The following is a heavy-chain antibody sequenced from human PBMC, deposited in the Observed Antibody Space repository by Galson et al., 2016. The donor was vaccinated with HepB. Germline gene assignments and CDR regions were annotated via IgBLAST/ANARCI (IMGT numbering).Heavy chain of an antibody. J-gene: IGHJ6*02. Sequence: SLRLSCAASGFTFSSYAMSWVRQAPGKGLEWVSGFSAGGDNTYYADSVRGRFTISRDNSKSALYLQLNSLRAEDTAVYYCAKDQESRSWFPSSGMDVWGQGTTITVSS. D-gene: IGHD6-13*01. CDR2: FSAGGDNT. CDR3: AKDQESRSWFPSSGMDV. CDR1: GFTFSSYA. V-gene: IGHV3-23*01.